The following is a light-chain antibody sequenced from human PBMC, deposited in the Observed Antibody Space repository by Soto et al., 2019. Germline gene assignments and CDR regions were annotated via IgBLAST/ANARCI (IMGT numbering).Light chain of an antibody. CDR1: QRLSASD. V-gene: IGKV3D-20*02. CDR3: QQRNNWPSTT. J-gene: IGKJ3*01. CDR2: GVY. Sequence: EIVLTQSPGTLSLSPGQRATLSCRASQRLSASDIAWYQQKPGQAPKFLIYGVYSRATGIPDRFSGSESGTEFTLSISSLQSEDFAVYYCQQRNNWPSTTXGPGTKGDIK.